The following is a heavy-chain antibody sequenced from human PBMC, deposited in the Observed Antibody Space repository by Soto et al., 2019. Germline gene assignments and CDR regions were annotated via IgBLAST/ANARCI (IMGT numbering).Heavy chain of an antibody. Sequence: ASVKVSCKASGYTFTSYYMHWVRQAPGQGLEWMGIINPSGGSTSYAQKFQGRVTMTRDTSTSTVYMELSSLRSEDTAVYYCARGGYDYVWGSYRYTDWFDPWGQGTLVTVSS. J-gene: IGHJ5*02. CDR2: INPSGGST. V-gene: IGHV1-46*01. CDR3: ARGGYDYVWGSYRYTDWFDP. D-gene: IGHD3-16*02. CDR1: GYTFTSYY.